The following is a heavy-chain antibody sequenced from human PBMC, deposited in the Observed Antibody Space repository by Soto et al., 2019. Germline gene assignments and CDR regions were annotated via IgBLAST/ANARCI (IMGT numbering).Heavy chain of an antibody. D-gene: IGHD6-6*01. CDR1: GFTFSSYW. Sequence: GGSLRLSCAASGFTFSSYWMHWVRQAPGKGLVWVSRINSDGSSTSYADSVKGRFTISRDNAKNTLYLQMNSLRAEDTAVYYCTRGSYSTSGAVTGHDYWGQGTLVTVSS. J-gene: IGHJ4*02. CDR2: INSDGSST. CDR3: TRGSYSTSGAVTGHDY. V-gene: IGHV3-74*01.